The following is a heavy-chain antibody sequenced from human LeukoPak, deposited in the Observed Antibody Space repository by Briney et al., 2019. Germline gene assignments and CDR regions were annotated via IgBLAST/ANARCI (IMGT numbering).Heavy chain of an antibody. CDR3: EKLTCSSTFCPLDY. V-gene: IGHV4-39*01. CDR1: SDSISSTYYY. D-gene: IGHD2-2*01. CDR2: FHYSGSN. J-gene: IGHJ4*02. Sequence: SETLSLTCTVSSDSISSTYYYWGWIRQSPDKGLEWIGTFHYSGSNYYNPSLKSRITLSVDTSKNQFSLSLISVTAADTAVNYCEKLTCSSTFCPLDYWGQGTLVTVSS.